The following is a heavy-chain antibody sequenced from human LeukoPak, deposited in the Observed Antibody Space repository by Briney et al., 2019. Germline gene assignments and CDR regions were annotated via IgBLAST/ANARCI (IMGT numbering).Heavy chain of an antibody. D-gene: IGHD2-2*01. CDR3: ARKVVPVGVPAWWLDP. CDR1: GGSISSSDYS. Sequence: SQTLSLTCTVSGGSISSSDYSWTWIRQRPGKGLEWIGYISYNGSTYYKPSLKSRVTISADTSKSQFFLKLTSVTAADTAIYYCARKVVPVGVPAWWLDPWGQGTLVIVSS. V-gene: IGHV4-31*03. CDR2: ISYNGST. J-gene: IGHJ5*02.